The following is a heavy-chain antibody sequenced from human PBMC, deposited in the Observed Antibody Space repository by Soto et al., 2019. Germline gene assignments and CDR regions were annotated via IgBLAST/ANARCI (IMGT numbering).Heavy chain of an antibody. Sequence: GGSLRLSCAASGFTFSSYEMNWVRQAPGKGLEWVSYISSSGSTIYYADSVKGRFTISRDNAKNSLYLQMNSLRAEDTAVYYCARDGGRDTAMVFDAFDIWGQGTMVTVSS. V-gene: IGHV3-48*03. CDR3: ARDGGRDTAMVFDAFDI. CDR2: ISSSGSTI. J-gene: IGHJ3*02. D-gene: IGHD5-18*01. CDR1: GFTFSSYE.